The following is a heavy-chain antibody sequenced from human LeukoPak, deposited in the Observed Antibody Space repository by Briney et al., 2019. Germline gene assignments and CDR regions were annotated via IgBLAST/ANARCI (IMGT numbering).Heavy chain of an antibody. V-gene: IGHV3-30*02. CDR1: GFTFSDYG. J-gene: IGHJ5*02. CDR3: ARVHGYTLWDYYNWFDP. Sequence: AGGSLRLSCAASGFTFSDYGMVWVRVRQAPGKGLEWMAFIRFDGSITYYADSVRDRFTISRGNSKNTLYLHMNSLRDEDTAVYYCARVHGYTLWDYYNWFDPWGQGTLVTVSS. CDR2: IRFDGSIT. D-gene: IGHD5-18*01.